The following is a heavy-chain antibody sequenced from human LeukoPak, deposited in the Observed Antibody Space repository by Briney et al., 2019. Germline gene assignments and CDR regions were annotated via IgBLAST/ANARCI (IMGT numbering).Heavy chain of an antibody. J-gene: IGHJ4*02. V-gene: IGHV3-23*01. CDR1: GLSFRSYG. CDR2: ISGSGDNT. Sequence: PGGSLRLSCEASGLSFRSYGMSWVRQAPGKGLEWVSGISGSGDNTYYTDSVKGRFTISRGNSKNTLYLQMNGLRAEDTAVYYCAKDLESWGQGTLVTVSS. CDR3: AKDLES.